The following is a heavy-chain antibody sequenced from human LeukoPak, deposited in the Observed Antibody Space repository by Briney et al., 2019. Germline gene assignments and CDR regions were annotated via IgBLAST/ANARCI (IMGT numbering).Heavy chain of an antibody. V-gene: IGHV4-59*01. Sequence: SETLSLTCTVSWGSISSYYWSWIRQPPGKGLEWIGYIYYSGSTNYNPSLKSRVTISVDTSKNQFSLKLSSVTAADTAVYYCARDRGRYSPFDYWGQGTLVTVFS. D-gene: IGHD1-26*01. J-gene: IGHJ4*02. CDR3: ARDRGRYSPFDY. CDR1: WGSISSYY. CDR2: IYYSGST.